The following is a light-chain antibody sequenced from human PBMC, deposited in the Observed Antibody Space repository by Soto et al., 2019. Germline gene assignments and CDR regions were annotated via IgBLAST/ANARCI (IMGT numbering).Light chain of an antibody. Sequence: EIVMTQSPATLSVSPGERATLSCRASQSVSSNLAWYQQKPGQAPRLLIYGASTRATGIPARFSGSGSGTVCTLTISSLQSEDVAVYYCQQYNNWPPWTFGQGTKVEIK. J-gene: IGKJ1*01. CDR3: QQYNNWPPWT. CDR2: GAS. V-gene: IGKV3-15*01. CDR1: QSVSSN.